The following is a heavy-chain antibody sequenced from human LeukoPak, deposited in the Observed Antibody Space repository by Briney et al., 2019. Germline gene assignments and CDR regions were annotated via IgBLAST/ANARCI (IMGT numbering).Heavy chain of an antibody. Sequence: SDTLSLTCALSGHSIRSNNWWDWIRQPPGKGLEWIGYIFYTGSTFYCPSLRSRVTMSIDTSNNQFSLKVTSVTAVDTAVYYCARHFCTSSSCYVDLWGQGTLVTVSS. CDR2: IFYTGST. CDR3: ARHFCTSSSCYVDL. CDR1: GHSIRSNNW. D-gene: IGHD2-2*01. J-gene: IGHJ5*02. V-gene: IGHV4-28*01.